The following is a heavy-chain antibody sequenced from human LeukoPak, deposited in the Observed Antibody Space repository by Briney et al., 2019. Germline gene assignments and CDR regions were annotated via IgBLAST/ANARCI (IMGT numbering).Heavy chain of an antibody. V-gene: IGHV3-64*01. CDR2: ISSNGGST. Sequence: GGSLRLSCAASGFTFSSYAMHWVRQAPGKGLEYASAISSNGGSTYYANSVKGRFTISRDNSKNTLYLQMGSLRAEDMAVYYCARGGTSVAGTFDYWGQGTLVTVSS. CDR3: ARGGTSVAGTFDY. J-gene: IGHJ4*02. CDR1: GFTFSSYA. D-gene: IGHD6-19*01.